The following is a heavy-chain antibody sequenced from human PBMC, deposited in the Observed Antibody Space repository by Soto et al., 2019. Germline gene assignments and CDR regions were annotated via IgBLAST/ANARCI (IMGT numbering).Heavy chain of an antibody. Sequence: EVQLLESGGGLVQPGGSLRLSCAASGFTFSSYAMSWVRQAPGKGLEWVSAISGSGGSTYYADSVKGRFTISRDNSKNTLYLQMNSLRAEDTAVYYCAKDGVRGLAGRITLFGVVTGIDYWGQGTLVTVSS. CDR2: ISGSGGST. CDR3: AKDGVRGLAGRITLFGVVTGIDY. CDR1: GFTFSSYA. V-gene: IGHV3-23*01. J-gene: IGHJ4*02. D-gene: IGHD3-3*01.